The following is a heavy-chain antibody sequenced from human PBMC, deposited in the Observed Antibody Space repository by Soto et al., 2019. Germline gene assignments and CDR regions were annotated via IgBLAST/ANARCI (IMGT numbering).Heavy chain of an antibody. J-gene: IGHJ4*02. V-gene: IGHV3-33*01. Sequence: QVQLGESGGGVGQPGWSLRLSCAASGFTFSTYGMHWVRQAPGKGLEWVAVIWYDGSNKYYADSVKGRFTISRDNSKNTLYLQMNSLRVEDTAGYYCARDGSGSTHQFDYWGQGTLVTVSS. CDR1: GFTFSTYG. CDR3: ARDGSGSTHQFDY. CDR2: IWYDGSNK. D-gene: IGHD1-26*01.